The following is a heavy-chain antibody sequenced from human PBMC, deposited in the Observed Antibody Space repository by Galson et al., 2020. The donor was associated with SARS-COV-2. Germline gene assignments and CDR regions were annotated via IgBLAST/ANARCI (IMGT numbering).Heavy chain of an antibody. V-gene: IGHV3-74*03. CDR2: LIGDGSHT. CDR3: ASALINSDSSGYYLY. D-gene: IGHD3-22*01. J-gene: IGHJ4*02. Sequence: GGSLRPSCAASGFTSSNYWMHWVRQAPGKGLVWVSPLIGDGSHTTYADSVTGRFTSSRDNAKNTRYLQMTSLRAEDTAVYYCASALINSDSSGYYLYWGQGTLVTVSS. CDR1: GFTSSNYW.